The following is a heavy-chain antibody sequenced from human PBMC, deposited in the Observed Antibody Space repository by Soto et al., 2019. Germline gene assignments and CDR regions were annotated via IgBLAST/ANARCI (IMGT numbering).Heavy chain of an antibody. CDR2: INSDASHT. CDR1: GFTFSTYW. CDR3: VRDGRCIINSCYGNWFDP. J-gene: IGHJ5*02. D-gene: IGHD2-15*01. Sequence: GGSLRLSCAASGFTFSTYWMHWIRQVPGKGLEWVSRINSDASHTYYADSVKGRFTISRDNAKNTLHLEMNSLSAEDTAVYYCVRDGRCIINSCYGNWFDPWGQGTLVTVSS. V-gene: IGHV3-74*01.